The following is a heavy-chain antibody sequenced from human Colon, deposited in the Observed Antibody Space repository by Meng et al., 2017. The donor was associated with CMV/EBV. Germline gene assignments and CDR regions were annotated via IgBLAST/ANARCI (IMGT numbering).Heavy chain of an antibody. CDR1: VYTFTAYY. V-gene: IGHV1-2*02. D-gene: IGHD6-19*01. CDR3: ASQYISGWFGRCDY. Sequence: ASVTVSCKASVYTFTAYYMHWVRQAPGQGLEWMGWINPNGGVTFYAQNFQGRVTLTWDTSITTAYMELSRLTSDDTAVYYCASQYISGWFGRCDYWGQGTLVTVSS. CDR2: INPNGGVT. J-gene: IGHJ4*02.